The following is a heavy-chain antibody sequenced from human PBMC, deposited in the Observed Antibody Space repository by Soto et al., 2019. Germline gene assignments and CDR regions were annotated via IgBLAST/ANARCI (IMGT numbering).Heavy chain of an antibody. CDR1: CGSIISSSYY. J-gene: IGHJ4*02. CDR2: FYYRGNT. V-gene: IGHV4-39*01. D-gene: IGHD6-13*01. Sequence: SETLSLTCTVSCGSIISSSYYWGWIRQPPGKGLEWIGSFYYRGNTYYNPSLKSRVTTSVDTSKNQFSLKLYSVTAADTALYYCARHKDTSSRYLLPDYWGQGTLVTVSS. CDR3: ARHKDTSSRYLLPDY.